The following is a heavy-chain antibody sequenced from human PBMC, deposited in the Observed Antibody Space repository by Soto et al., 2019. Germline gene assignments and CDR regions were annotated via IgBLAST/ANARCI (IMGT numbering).Heavy chain of an antibody. Sequence: PSETLSLTCTVSGGSISSSSYYWGWIRQPPGKGLEWIGRIDTSGTTNYNPSLKSRVTMSVDASKDHFSLNLSSVTAADTAVYYCARGPRGYVYYHGMDVWGQGTTVTVSS. CDR3: ARGPRGYVYYHGMDV. CDR1: GGSISSSSYY. V-gene: IGHV4-39*07. J-gene: IGHJ6*02. D-gene: IGHD3-10*01. CDR2: IDTSGTT.